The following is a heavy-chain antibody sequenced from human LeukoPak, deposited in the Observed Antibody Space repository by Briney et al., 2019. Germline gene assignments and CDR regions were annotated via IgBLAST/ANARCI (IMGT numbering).Heavy chain of an antibody. V-gene: IGHV4-59*01. Sequence: SETLSLTCAVYGGSFSGYYWSWIRQPPGKGLEWIGYIYYSGSTNYNPSLKSRVTISVDTSKNQFSLKLSSATAADTAVYYCALAYYYDSSGYYYDYYYYMDVWGKGTTVTVSS. CDR2: IYYSGST. J-gene: IGHJ6*03. D-gene: IGHD3-22*01. CDR3: ALAYYYDSSGYYYDYYYYMDV. CDR1: GGSFSGYY.